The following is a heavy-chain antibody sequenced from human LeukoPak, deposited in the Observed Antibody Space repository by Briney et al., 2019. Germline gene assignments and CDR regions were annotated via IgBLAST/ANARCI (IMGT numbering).Heavy chain of an antibody. Sequence: ASVKVSCKASVYTFTSYDINWVRQATGQGLGWMGWMNPNSGNTGYAQKFQGRVSMTSNTSISTAYMELSSLRSEDTAVYYCARGLRREQQLLRAFDDWGQGTLVTVSS. CDR2: MNPNSGNT. CDR3: ARGLRREQQLLRAFDD. J-gene: IGHJ4*02. D-gene: IGHD6-13*01. V-gene: IGHV1-8*01. CDR1: VYTFTSYD.